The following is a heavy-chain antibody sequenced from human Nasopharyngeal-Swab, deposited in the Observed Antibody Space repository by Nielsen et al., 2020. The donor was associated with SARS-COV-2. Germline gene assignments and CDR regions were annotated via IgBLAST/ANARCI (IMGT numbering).Heavy chain of an antibody. J-gene: IGHJ6*03. D-gene: IGHD6-13*01. CDR3: AKGEAARFYYYYMDV. Sequence: WIRQPPGKGLEWVAVISYDGSNKYYADSVKGRFTISRDNSKNTLYLQMNSLRAEDTAVYYCAKGEAARFYYYYMDVWGKGTTVTVSS. CDR2: ISYDGSNK. V-gene: IGHV3-30*18.